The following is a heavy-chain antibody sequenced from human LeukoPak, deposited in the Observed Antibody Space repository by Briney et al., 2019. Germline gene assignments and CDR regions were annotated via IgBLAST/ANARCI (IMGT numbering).Heavy chain of an antibody. V-gene: IGHV3-53*01. D-gene: IGHD2-15*01. CDR3: ARAERYCSGGSCYTFFDY. Sequence: GGSLRLSCAASGFTFSSYCMSWVRQAPGKGLEWVSVIYSGGSTYYADSVKGRFTISRDNSKNTLYLQMNSLRAEDTAVYYCARAERYCSGGSCYTFFDYWGQGTLVTVSS. J-gene: IGHJ4*02. CDR1: GFTFSSYC. CDR2: IYSGGST.